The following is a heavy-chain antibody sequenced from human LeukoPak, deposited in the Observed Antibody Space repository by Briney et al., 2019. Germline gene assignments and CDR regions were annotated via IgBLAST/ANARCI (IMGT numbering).Heavy chain of an antibody. CDR3: ARKGNPYYDSSGYYVDY. CDR1: GYTFTSYG. J-gene: IGHJ4*02. Sequence: ASVKVSCKASGYTFTSYGISWVRQAPGQGLEWMGWISAYNGNTNYAQKLQGRVTMTTDTSTSTAYMELRSLRSDDTAVYYCARKGNPYYDSSGYYVDYWGQGTLVTVSS. CDR2: ISAYNGNT. V-gene: IGHV1-18*01. D-gene: IGHD3-22*01.